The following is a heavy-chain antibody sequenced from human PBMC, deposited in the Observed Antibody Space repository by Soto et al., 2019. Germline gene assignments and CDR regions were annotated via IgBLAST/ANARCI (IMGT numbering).Heavy chain of an antibody. CDR1: SGSIRSNYW. V-gene: IGHV4-4*02. D-gene: IGHD2-2*01. CDR3: VAVPGGCSVTSCQFDP. J-gene: IGHJ5*02. Sequence: QVQLQESGPGLVKPSGTLSLTCAVSSGSIRSNYWWTWVRQSPEKGLEWIGEIHHGESPNYNPSLKSRVSISVDESENRFSLRLTSVTAADTAVYYCVAVPGGCSVTSCQFDPWGQGTLVTVSS. CDR2: IHHGESP.